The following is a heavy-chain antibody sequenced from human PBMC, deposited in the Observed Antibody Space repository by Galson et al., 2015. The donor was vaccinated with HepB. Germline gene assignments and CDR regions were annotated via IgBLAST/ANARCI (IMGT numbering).Heavy chain of an antibody. Sequence: SLRLSCAASGFIFSSYAMSWVRQAPGKGLEWVSGISNSGGSTYYADSVKGRFTISRDNFKNTVYLQMNSLRAEDTAVYYCASDMTVAGVLDWWGQGTLVTVSS. CDR2: ISNSGGST. CDR1: GFIFSSYA. J-gene: IGHJ4*02. CDR3: ASDMTVAGVLDW. V-gene: IGHV3-23*01. D-gene: IGHD6-19*01.